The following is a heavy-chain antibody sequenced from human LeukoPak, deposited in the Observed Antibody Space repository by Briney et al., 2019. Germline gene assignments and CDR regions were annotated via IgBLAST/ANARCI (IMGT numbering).Heavy chain of an antibody. J-gene: IGHJ4*02. CDR2: TSSDGYRT. CDR3: AKGLGTGSVLARPLHY. CDR1: GFPFSTYD. V-gene: IGHV3-30*18. D-gene: IGHD3-10*01. Sequence: PGRSLRLSCAASGFPFSTYDMHWVRQAPDKGLQWVAVTSSDGYRTDYPDSVRGRFTISRDNFKNTVDLQMISVTAEDTAMYFCAKGLGTGSVLARPLHYWGQGTLVTVSS.